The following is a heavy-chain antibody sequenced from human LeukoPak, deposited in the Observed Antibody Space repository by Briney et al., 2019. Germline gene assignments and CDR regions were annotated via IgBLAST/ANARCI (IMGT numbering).Heavy chain of an antibody. CDR3: AREVAAAGTN. Sequence: ASVKVSCKASGGTFSSYAISWVRQAPGQGLEWMGGIIPIFGTANYAQKLQGRVTMTTDTSTSTAYMELRSLRSDDTAVYYCAREVAAAGTNWGQGTLVTVSS. D-gene: IGHD6-13*01. J-gene: IGHJ4*02. V-gene: IGHV1-69*05. CDR2: IIPIFGTA. CDR1: GGTFSSYA.